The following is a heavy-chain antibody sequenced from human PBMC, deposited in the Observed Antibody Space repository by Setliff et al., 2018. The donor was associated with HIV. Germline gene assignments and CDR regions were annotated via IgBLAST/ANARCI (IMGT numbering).Heavy chain of an antibody. Sequence: PSQTLSLTCAISGDNSSSNSAAWTWIRQSPSRGLEWLGRTYYRSTWRFGYADSVRGRISIAPDTSKNQFSMQLKSVTPEDAAVYFCVRDRGISSFETWGQGTKVTVSS. CDR2: TYYRSTWRF. J-gene: IGHJ3*02. V-gene: IGHV6-1*01. CDR3: VRDRGISSFET. CDR1: GDNSSSNSAA. D-gene: IGHD3-10*01.